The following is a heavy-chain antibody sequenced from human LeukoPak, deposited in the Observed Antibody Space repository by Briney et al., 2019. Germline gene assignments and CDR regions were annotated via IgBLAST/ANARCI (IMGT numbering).Heavy chain of an antibody. Sequence: PGGSLRLSCAASGFTFGDYYMSWIRQAPGKGLEWVSYISSSSSYTNYADSVKGRFTISRDNAKNSLYLQMNSLRAEDTAVYYRARGPYYYDSSGYYFSDYWGQGTLVTVSS. V-gene: IGHV3-11*06. CDR1: GFTFGDYY. CDR2: ISSSSSYT. CDR3: ARGPYYYDSSGYYFSDY. J-gene: IGHJ4*02. D-gene: IGHD3-22*01.